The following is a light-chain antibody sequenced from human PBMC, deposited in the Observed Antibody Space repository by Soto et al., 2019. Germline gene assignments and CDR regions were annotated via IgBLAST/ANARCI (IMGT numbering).Light chain of an antibody. CDR2: AAS. CDR1: QSISTY. J-gene: IGKJ1*01. CDR3: QQSYRTLRT. V-gene: IGKV1-39*01. Sequence: DIQMTQSPSSLSASVGDRVTISCRASQSISTYLNWYQQKPGKAPKVLIYAASSLQSGVPSRFSGRGSRTDFTLPISSLQPEDFATYYCQQSYRTLRTFGQGTSVEIK.